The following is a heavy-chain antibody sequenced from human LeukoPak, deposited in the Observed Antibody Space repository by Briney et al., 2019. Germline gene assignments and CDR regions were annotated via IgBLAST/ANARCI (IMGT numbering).Heavy chain of an antibody. CDR1: GFTFSSYG. CDR2: IRCDGSNK. J-gene: IGHJ4*02. Sequence: PGGSLRLSCAASGFTFSSYGIHWVRQAPGKGLEWVAFIRCDGSNKYYAYSVKGLFTISRDNSKNSMYLQMNSLKTEDTAVYYCAKDRTWYCTSTSCYAGFDYWGQGTLVSVSS. D-gene: IGHD2-2*01. CDR3: AKDRTWYCTSTSCYAGFDY. V-gene: IGHV3-30*02.